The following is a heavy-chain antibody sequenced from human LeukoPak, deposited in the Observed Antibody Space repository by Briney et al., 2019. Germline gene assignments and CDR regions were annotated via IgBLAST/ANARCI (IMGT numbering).Heavy chain of an antibody. J-gene: IGHJ4*02. CDR1: GFSFITYG. CDR3: AKDRGDFPPYFDY. V-gene: IGHV3-30*02. Sequence: GRSLRLSCAASGFSFITYGIHWVRQAPGKGLEWVAFIRKDGNNENYADSVKGRFTISRDNSKNTLYLQMNSLQTEDTAVYYCAKDRGDFPPYFDYWGQGTLVTVSS. D-gene: IGHD2-21*02. CDR2: IRKDGNNE.